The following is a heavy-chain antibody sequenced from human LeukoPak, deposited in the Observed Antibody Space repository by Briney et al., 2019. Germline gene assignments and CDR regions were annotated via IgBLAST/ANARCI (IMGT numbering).Heavy chain of an antibody. J-gene: IGHJ4*02. CDR2: ISYDGSNK. CDR1: GFTFSSYA. Sequence: GGSLRLSCAASGFTFSSYAMHWVRQAPGKGLEWVAVISYDGSNKYYADSVKGRFTISRDNSKDTLYLQMNSLRAEDTAVYYCARGPEGSVAGTIDYWGQGTLVTVSS. D-gene: IGHD6-19*01. CDR3: ARGPEGSVAGTIDY. V-gene: IGHV3-30*04.